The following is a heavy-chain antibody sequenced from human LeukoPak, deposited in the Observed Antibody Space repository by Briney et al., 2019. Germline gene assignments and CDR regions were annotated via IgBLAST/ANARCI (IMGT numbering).Heavy chain of an antibody. Sequence: GRSLRLSCAASGFTFDDYAMRWVRQAPGKGLEWVSGISWNSGSIGYADSVKGRFTISRDNAKNSLYLQMNSLRAEDTALYYCAKDLSMYSGYDSYFDYWGQGTLVTVSS. V-gene: IGHV3-9*01. CDR3: AKDLSMYSGYDSYFDY. CDR1: GFTFDDYA. D-gene: IGHD5-12*01. CDR2: ISWNSGSI. J-gene: IGHJ4*02.